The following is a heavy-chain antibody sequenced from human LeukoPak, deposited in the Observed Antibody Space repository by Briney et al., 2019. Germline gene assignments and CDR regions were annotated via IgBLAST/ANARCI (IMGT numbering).Heavy chain of an antibody. V-gene: IGHV4-59*01. CDR2: IYYSGST. CDR3: ARGPDYDGYYFDY. Sequence: PSETLSLTCTVSGGSISSYYWSWIRQPPGKGLEWIGYIYYSGSTNYSPSLKSRVTISVDTSKNQFSLKLTSVTAADTAVYYCARGPDYDGYYFDYWGQGTLVTVSS. J-gene: IGHJ4*02. D-gene: IGHD3-3*01. CDR1: GGSISSYY.